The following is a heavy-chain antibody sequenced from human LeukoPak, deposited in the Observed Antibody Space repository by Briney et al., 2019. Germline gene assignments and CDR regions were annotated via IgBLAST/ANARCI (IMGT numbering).Heavy chain of an antibody. CDR1: GFTFSSYA. V-gene: IGHV3-23*01. CDR3: ANRHSGYDSYPFDY. Sequence: AGGSLRLSCAASGFTFSSYAMSWVRQAPGKGLEWVSAISGSGGSTYYADSVKGRFTISRDNSKNTLHLQMNSLRAEDTAVYYCANRHSGYDSYPFDYWGQGTLVTVSS. J-gene: IGHJ4*02. D-gene: IGHD5-12*01. CDR2: ISGSGGST.